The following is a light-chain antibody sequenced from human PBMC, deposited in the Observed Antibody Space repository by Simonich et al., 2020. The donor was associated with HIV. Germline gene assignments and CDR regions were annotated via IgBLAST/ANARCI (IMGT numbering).Light chain of an antibody. J-gene: IGLJ3*02. CDR2: KDS. CDR3: QSADSSGTWV. V-gene: IGLV3-25*03. CDR1: ALTNQY. Sequence: SYELTQPPSVPVSPGQTARHTCSRNALTNQYAYWYQQKPGPAPVLVIYKDSERPSGVPERFSGSSSGTTVTLTISGVQAEDEADYYCQSADSSGTWVFGGGTKLTVL.